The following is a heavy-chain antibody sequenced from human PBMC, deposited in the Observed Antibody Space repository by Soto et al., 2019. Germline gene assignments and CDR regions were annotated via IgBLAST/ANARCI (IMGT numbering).Heavy chain of an antibody. J-gene: IGHJ4*02. CDR1: GFTFSSYS. Sequence: EVQLVESGGGLVKPGGSLRLSCAASGFTFSSYSMNWVRQAPGKGLEWVSSISSSSSYIYYADSVKGRFTISRDNAKNSLYLQMNSLRAEDTAVYYCARGAYCSSWYVWNYWGQGTLVTVSS. CDR3: ARGAYCSSWYVWNY. D-gene: IGHD6-13*01. CDR2: ISSSSSYI. V-gene: IGHV3-21*01.